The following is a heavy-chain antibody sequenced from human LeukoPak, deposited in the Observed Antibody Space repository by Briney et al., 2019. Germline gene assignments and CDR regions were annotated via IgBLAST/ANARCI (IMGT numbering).Heavy chain of an antibody. D-gene: IGHD3-3*01. CDR1: GFTFSTFS. Sequence: GGSLRLSCAASGFTFSTFSMYWVRQAPGKGLEWVSVIYSGGSTYYADSVKGRFTISRDNSKNTLYLQMNSLRAEDTAVYYCARDYDFWNGTGMDVWGQGTTVTVSS. V-gene: IGHV3-66*01. CDR2: IYSGGST. CDR3: ARDYDFWNGTGMDV. J-gene: IGHJ6*02.